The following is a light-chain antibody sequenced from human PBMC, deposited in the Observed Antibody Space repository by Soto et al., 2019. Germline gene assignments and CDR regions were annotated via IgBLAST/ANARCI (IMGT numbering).Light chain of an antibody. V-gene: IGKV3-20*01. Sequence: DIVLTQSPGTLSLSPGERATLSCMARQSVSTSFLAWYQQKPGQAHRLLIYGASSRPNGIPNRFGGSGSGKDFHPNINRHEPADVEVYYCQHYDSSPRTFGQGTQVEVK. CDR2: GAS. CDR1: QSVSTSF. CDR3: QHYDSSPRT. J-gene: IGKJ1*01.